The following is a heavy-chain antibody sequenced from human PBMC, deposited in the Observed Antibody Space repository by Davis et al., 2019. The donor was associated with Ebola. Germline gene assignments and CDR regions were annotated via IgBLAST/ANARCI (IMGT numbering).Heavy chain of an antibody. J-gene: IGHJ5*02. CDR1: GYTFTGYY. Sequence: AASVKVSCKASGYTFTGYYMHWVRRAPGQGLEWMGRINPYNGGTNYAQKFQGRVTMTRDTSISTAYMELSRLTSDDTAVYYCARGIFELLYSCFDPWGQGTLVTVSS. D-gene: IGHD3/OR15-3a*01. CDR3: ARGIFELLYSCFDP. CDR2: INPYNGGT. V-gene: IGHV1-2*06.